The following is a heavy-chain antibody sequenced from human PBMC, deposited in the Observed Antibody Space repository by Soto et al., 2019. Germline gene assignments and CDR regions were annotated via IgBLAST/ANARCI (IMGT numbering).Heavy chain of an antibody. CDR3: ARQRTTVVTQAYFDH. D-gene: IGHD2-21*02. J-gene: IGHJ4*02. CDR1: GESISSSSYY. Sequence: ETLSLTCIVSGESISSSSYYWGWIRQPPGKGLEWIGSIYYSGRTYYNPSFKGRVTISIDTSKNQFSLKLSSVTATDTAVYYCARQRTTVVTQAYFDHWGQGALVTVSS. V-gene: IGHV4-39*01. CDR2: IYYSGRT.